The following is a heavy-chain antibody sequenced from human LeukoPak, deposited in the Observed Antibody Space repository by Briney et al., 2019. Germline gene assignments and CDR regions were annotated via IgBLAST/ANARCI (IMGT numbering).Heavy chain of an antibody. CDR3: ARDPYSSTWSYGMDI. CDR2: IWYDGSNK. V-gene: IGHV3-33*01. CDR1: GFTFSSYG. D-gene: IGHD6-13*01. Sequence: PGRSLRLSCAASGFTFSSYGMHWVRQAPGKGLEWVAVIWYDGSNKFYADSVKGRFTISRDNAKSSLYLRMSGLRADDTAVYYCARDPYSSTWSYGMDIWGQGTTVTVSS. J-gene: IGHJ6*02.